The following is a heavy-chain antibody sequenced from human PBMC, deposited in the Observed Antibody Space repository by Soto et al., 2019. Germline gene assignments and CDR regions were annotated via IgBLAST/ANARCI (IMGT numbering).Heavy chain of an antibody. Sequence: SETLSLTCAVYGGSFSGYYWSWTRQPPGKGLEWIGEINHSGSTNYNPSLKSRVTISVDTSKNQFSLKLSSVTAADTAVYYCARGLRGYYDFWSGYLTRTYFDYWGQGTLVTVSS. J-gene: IGHJ4*02. CDR2: INHSGST. V-gene: IGHV4-34*01. CDR3: ARGLRGYYDFWSGYLTRTYFDY. D-gene: IGHD3-3*01. CDR1: GGSFSGYY.